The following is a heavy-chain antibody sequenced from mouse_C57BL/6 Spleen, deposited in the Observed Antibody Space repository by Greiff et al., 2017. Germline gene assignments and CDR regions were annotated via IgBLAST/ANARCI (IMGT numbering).Heavy chain of an antibody. CDR2: IDPANGNT. J-gene: IGHJ1*03. CDR3: APPYYDGSSYWYFDV. V-gene: IGHV14-3*01. Sequence: EVQLQQSVAELVRPGASVKLSCTASGFNIKNTYMHWVKQRPEQGLEWIGRIDPANGNTKYAPKFQGKATITADTSSNTAYLQLSSLTSEDTAIYYCAPPYYDGSSYWYFDVWGTGTTVTVSS. D-gene: IGHD1-1*01. CDR1: GFNIKNTY.